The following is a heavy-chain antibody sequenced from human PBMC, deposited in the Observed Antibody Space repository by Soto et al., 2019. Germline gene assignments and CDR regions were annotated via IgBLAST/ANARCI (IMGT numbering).Heavy chain of an antibody. J-gene: IGHJ5*02. CDR3: ARVERGIAAAGPKNWFDP. V-gene: IGHV1-69*12. Sequence: QVQLVQSGAEVKKPGSSVKVCCKASGGTFSSYAISWVRQAPGQGLEWMGGIIPIFGTANYAQKFQGRVTITADESTSTAYMELSSLRSEDTAVYYCARVERGIAAAGPKNWFDPWGQGTLVTVSS. CDR2: IIPIFGTA. D-gene: IGHD6-13*01. CDR1: GGTFSSYA.